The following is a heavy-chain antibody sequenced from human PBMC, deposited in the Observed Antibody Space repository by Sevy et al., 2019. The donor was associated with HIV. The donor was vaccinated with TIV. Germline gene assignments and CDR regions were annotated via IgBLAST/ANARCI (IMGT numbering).Heavy chain of an antibody. CDR3: ARERKIYDNSGYYFHFDY. CDR1: GFTFSSYS. CDR2: ISSSSSTI. Sequence: GGSLRLSCAASGFTFSSYSMNWVRQAPGKGLEWVSYISSSSSTIYYADSVKGRFTISRDNAKNSLYLQMNSLRDEDTAVYYCARERKIYDNSGYYFHFDYWGQGTLVTVSS. V-gene: IGHV3-48*02. D-gene: IGHD3-22*01. J-gene: IGHJ4*02.